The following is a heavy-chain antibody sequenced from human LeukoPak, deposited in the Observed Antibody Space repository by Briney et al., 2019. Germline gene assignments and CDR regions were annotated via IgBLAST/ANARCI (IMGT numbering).Heavy chain of an antibody. V-gene: IGHV3-23*01. CDR3: AKFEGSYYGMDV. D-gene: IGHD3-9*01. Sequence: GGSLRLSCAASGFTFSSYAMSWVRQAPGKGLEWVSAISGSGGSTYYADSVKGRFTISRDNSKNTLYLQMNSLRAEDAAVYYCAKFEGSYYGMDVWGQGTTVTVSS. CDR2: ISGSGGST. CDR1: GFTFSSYA. J-gene: IGHJ6*02.